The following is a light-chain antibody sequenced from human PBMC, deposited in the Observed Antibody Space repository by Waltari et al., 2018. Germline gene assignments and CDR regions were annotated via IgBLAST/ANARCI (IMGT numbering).Light chain of an antibody. V-gene: IGLV2-11*01. CDR2: DVN. CDR3: CSYAGSYTYV. J-gene: IGLJ1*01. Sequence: QSALAQPRSVSGSPGQSVTISCTGSSSNVGGYNYVSWYQQYPGQAPKLMLYDVNKRPSGVPHRFSGSKSGDTASLTISGRQAEDESDYYCCSYAGSYTYVFGTGTKVTV. CDR1: SSNVGGYNY.